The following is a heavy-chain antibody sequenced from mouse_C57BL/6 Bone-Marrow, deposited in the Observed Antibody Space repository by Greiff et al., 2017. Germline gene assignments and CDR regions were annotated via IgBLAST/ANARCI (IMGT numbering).Heavy chain of an antibody. CDR2: INSDGGST. D-gene: IGHD1-1*01. Sequence: EVKLVESGGGLVQPGESLKLSCESNEYEFPSHDMSWVRKTPEKRLELVAAINSDGGSTYYPDTMERRFIISRDNTKKTLYLQMSSLRSEDTALYYCARLSYYGSSLYAMDDWGQGTSVTVSS. CDR3: ARLSYYGSSLYAMDD. V-gene: IGHV5-2*01. J-gene: IGHJ4*01. CDR1: EYEFPSHD.